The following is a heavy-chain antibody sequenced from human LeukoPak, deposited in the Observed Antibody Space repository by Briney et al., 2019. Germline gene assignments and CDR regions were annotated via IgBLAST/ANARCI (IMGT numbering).Heavy chain of an antibody. Sequence: PGGSLRLSCAASGFTFSSYGMHWVRQAPGKGLGWVAFIRYDGSNKYYADSVKGRFAISRDNSKNTLYLQMNSLRAEDTAVYYCAKGTVMTTVTTWGWGQGTLVTVSS. CDR2: IRYDGSNK. V-gene: IGHV3-30*02. CDR1: GFTFSSYG. J-gene: IGHJ4*02. CDR3: AKGTVMTTVTTWG. D-gene: IGHD4-17*01.